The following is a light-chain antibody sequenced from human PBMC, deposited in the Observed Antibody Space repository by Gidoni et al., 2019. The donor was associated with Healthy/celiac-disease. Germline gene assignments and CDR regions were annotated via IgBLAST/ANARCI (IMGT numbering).Light chain of an antibody. CDR2: KAS. CDR3: QQYNSYGT. J-gene: IGKJ1*01. CDR1: QSISSW. V-gene: IGKV1-5*03. Sequence: DIPLTQSPSTLSASVGDRVTSTCRASQSISSWLAWYQQKPGKAPKLLIYKASSLESGVPSRFSSSGSGTEFTLTISSLQPDDFATYCCQQYNSYGTFGQGTKVEIK.